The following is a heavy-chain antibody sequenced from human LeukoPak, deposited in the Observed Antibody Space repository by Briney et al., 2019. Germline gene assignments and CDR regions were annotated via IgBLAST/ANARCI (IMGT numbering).Heavy chain of an antibody. J-gene: IGHJ4*02. D-gene: IGHD6-19*01. CDR2: IIPIFGTA. CDR1: GGTFSSYA. V-gene: IGHV1-69*05. Sequence: SVKVSCKASGGTFSSYAISWVRQAPGQGLEWMGRIIPIFGTANYAQKFQGRVTITTDESTSTTYMELSSLRSEDTAVYYCARGGSGWYDYWGQGTLVTVSS. CDR3: ARGGSGWYDY.